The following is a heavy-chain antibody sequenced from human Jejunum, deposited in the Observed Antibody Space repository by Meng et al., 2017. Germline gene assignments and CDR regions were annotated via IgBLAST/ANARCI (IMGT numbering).Heavy chain of an antibody. D-gene: IGHD6-13*01. J-gene: IGHJ4*02. CDR2: IKSDGSST. Sequence: EVLWVGSGGGLVEPGGSLGLSCAAAGFTFSNYWMHWVSQAPGKGLVWVSRIKSDGSSTNYADSVKGRFTISRDNAKNTLFLQMNSLRAEDTAVYYCVRPDSSIHWSFLDSWGQGALVTVSS. CDR3: VRPDSSIHWSFLDS. V-gene: IGHV3-74*01. CDR1: GFTFSNYW.